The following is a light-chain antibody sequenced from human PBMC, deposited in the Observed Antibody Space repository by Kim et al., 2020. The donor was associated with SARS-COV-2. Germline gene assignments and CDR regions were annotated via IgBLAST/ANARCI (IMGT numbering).Light chain of an antibody. CDR1: SRDVGGYNY. V-gene: IGLV2-8*01. CDR3: SSYAGRSNFV. Sequence: GQYVTISCTGTSRDVGGYNYVSWYQQHPGKAPKLMISEVSKRPSGVPDRFSGAKSGNTASLTVSGLQAEDEADYYCSSYAGRSNFVFGTGTKVTVL. J-gene: IGLJ1*01. CDR2: EVS.